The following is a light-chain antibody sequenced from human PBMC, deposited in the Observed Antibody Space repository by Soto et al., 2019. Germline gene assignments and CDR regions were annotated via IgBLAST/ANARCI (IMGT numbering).Light chain of an antibody. V-gene: IGKV1-39*01. CDR1: QTINNY. CDR3: QQSSITPHT. CDR2: SAS. Sequence: DIQMTQSPSSLSASLGDRVTITCRASQTINNYLHWYQQRPGKAPKLLIYSASSLQTGVPPRFSGSGSGTHFTLTISSLQPEDFATYYCQQSSITPHTFGQGTIVEIK. J-gene: IGKJ2*01.